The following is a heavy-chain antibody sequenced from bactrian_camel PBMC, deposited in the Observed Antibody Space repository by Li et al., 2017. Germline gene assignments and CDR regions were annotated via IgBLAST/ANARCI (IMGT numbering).Heavy chain of an antibody. V-gene: IGHV3S1*01. CDR1: GDTISRYC. D-gene: IGHD2*01. CDR2: IEGDGSA. Sequence: QLVESGGGSVQVGGSLTLSCVASGDTISRYCMGWFRQIPDKEREGVAGIEGDGSASYADSVKGRFTISYDSAKNTLYLQMNSLTIDDTGVYYCTKETSQFGYGGSPMDYWGKGTQVTVS. J-gene: IGHJ7*01.